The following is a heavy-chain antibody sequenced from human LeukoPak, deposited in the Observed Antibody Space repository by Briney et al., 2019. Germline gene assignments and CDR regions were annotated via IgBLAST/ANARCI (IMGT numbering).Heavy chain of an antibody. V-gene: IGHV1-18*01. Sequence: ASVKVSCKASGYTFTSYGISWVRQAPGQGLEWVGWISAYNGNTNYAQKLQGRVTMTTDTSTSTAYMELRSLRSDDTAVYYCAREWGLYDYVWGSYRPQYYFDYWGQGTLVTVSS. J-gene: IGHJ4*02. CDR2: ISAYNGNT. CDR3: AREWGLYDYVWGSYRPQYYFDY. D-gene: IGHD3-16*02. CDR1: GYTFTSYG.